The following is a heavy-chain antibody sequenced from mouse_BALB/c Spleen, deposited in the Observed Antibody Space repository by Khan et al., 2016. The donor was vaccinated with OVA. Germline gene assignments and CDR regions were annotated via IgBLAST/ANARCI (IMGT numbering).Heavy chain of an antibody. J-gene: IGHJ4*01. Sequence: QIQLVQSGPELKKPGETVRISCKASGYTFTTAGIQWVQKMPGKGLKWIGWINTHSGVPKYAEDFKGRFAFSLEISVNTAYLQITNLKTEDTATSFCARGGADYYRNDGGAMEYWGQGTSVTVSS. V-gene: IGHV9-4*02. CDR2: INTHSGVP. CDR1: GYTFTTAG. D-gene: IGHD2-14*01. CDR3: ARGGADYYRNDGGAMEY.